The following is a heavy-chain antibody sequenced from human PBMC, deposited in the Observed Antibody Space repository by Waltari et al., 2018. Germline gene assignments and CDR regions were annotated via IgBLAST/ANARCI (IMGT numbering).Heavy chain of an antibody. J-gene: IGHJ4*02. Sequence: EVQLLESGGGLVQPGGSLRLSCAASGFTFSSYAMSWVRQAPGKGLEWVSGISGSGGSTYYADSGKGRFTISRDNSKNTLYLQMNSLRAEDTAVYYCAKAVGILQPPDYWGQGTLVTVSS. CDR2: ISGSGGST. V-gene: IGHV3-23*01. D-gene: IGHD2-15*01. CDR1: GFTFSSYA. CDR3: AKAVGILQPPDY.